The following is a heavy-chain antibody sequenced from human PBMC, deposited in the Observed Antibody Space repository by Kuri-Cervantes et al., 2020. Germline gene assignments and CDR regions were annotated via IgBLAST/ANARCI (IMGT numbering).Heavy chain of an antibody. J-gene: IGHJ5*01. CDR1: GFTFDDYG. CDR2: ISYDGSNK. V-gene: IGHV3-30*03. CDR3: ARGGLWFDY. Sequence: GESLKISCAASGFTFDDYGMSWVRQAPGKGLEWVAVISYDGSNKYYADSVKGRFTISRDNSKNTLYLQMNSLRAEDTAVYYCARGGLWFDYWGQGTLVTVSS.